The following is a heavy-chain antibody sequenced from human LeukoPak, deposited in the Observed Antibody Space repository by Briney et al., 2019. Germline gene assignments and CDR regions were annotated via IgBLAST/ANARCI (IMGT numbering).Heavy chain of an antibody. D-gene: IGHD4-23*01. CDR2: IYTSGST. Sequence: SETLSLTCTVSGGSISSGSYYWSWIRQPAGKGLEWIGRIYTSGSTNYNPSLKSRVTISVDTSKNQFSLKLSSVTAADTAVYYCAREQTVYGGNIYFDYWGRGTLVTVSS. CDR3: AREQTVYGGNIYFDY. J-gene: IGHJ4*02. V-gene: IGHV4-61*02. CDR1: GGSISSGSYY.